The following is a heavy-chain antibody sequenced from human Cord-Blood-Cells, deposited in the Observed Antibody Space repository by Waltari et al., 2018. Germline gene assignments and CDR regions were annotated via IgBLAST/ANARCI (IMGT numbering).Heavy chain of an antibody. D-gene: IGHD2-15*01. Sequence: QVQLVQSGAEVKKPGSSVKVSCKASGGTFSSYAISWVRQAPGQGLEWMGGIITIFGTANYAQKFQGRVTITADESTSTAYMELISLRSADTAVYYCARSILGYCSGGSCPAYFQHWGQGTLVTVSS. J-gene: IGHJ1*01. CDR2: IITIFGTA. CDR1: GGTFSSYA. V-gene: IGHV1-69*01. CDR3: ARSILGYCSGGSCPAYFQH.